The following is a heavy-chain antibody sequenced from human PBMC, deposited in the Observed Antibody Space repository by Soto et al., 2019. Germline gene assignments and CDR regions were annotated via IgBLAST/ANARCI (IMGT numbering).Heavy chain of an antibody. CDR3: ANPPLDLYSGFDC. D-gene: IGHD1-26*01. Sequence: GGSLRLSCAASGFTFSSYAMSWVRQAPGKGLEWVSAISSSGGSTYYADSVKGRFTISRDNSKNTLYLQMNSLRAEDTAVYYCANPPLDLYSGFDCWGQGTLVTVSS. V-gene: IGHV3-23*01. J-gene: IGHJ4*02. CDR2: ISSSGGST. CDR1: GFTFSSYA.